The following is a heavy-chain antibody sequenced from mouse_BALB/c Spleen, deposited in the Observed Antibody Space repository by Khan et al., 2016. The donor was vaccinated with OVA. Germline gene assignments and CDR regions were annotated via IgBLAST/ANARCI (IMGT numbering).Heavy chain of an antibody. CDR3: ARPPSFSDVMVY. CDR1: GYTFRNYG. J-gene: IGHJ4*01. CDR2: INTYTGES. V-gene: IGHV9-3-1*01. Sequence: QIQLVQSGPELKKPGETVKISCKASGYTFRNYGMNWVKQAPGKGLKWMGWINTYTGESTYADDFKGRFAFSLETSASTAYLQINNLKNEDTATYFCARPPSFSDVMVYWGHGTSVTVSS.